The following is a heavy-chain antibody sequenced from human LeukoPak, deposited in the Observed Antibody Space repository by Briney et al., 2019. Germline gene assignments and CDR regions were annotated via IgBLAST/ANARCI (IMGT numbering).Heavy chain of an antibody. D-gene: IGHD3-22*01. CDR3: AKATYYYDSSGYYYIDAFDI. CDR2: ISGSGGST. Sequence: GGSLRLSCAASGFTFSSYAMSWVRQASGKGLEWVSAISGSGGSTYYADSVKGRFTISRDNSKNTLYLQMNSLRAEDTAVYYCAKATYYYDSSGYYYIDAFDIWGQGTMVTVSS. V-gene: IGHV3-23*01. CDR1: GFTFSSYA. J-gene: IGHJ3*02.